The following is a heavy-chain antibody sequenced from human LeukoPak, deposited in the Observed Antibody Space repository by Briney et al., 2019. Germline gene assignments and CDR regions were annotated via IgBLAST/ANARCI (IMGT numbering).Heavy chain of an antibody. Sequence: GASVKLSCKASGYTFTSYYIHWVRHAPAQGLEWMGIINPSGGSTNYAQKFQGRVTITRDTSTNTVYMELSSLRSDDTAVYYCTRAHALQPFDYWGQGTLVTVSS. CDR2: INPSGGST. D-gene: IGHD5-18*01. J-gene: IGHJ4*02. CDR3: TRAHALQPFDY. CDR1: GYTFTSYY. V-gene: IGHV1-46*03.